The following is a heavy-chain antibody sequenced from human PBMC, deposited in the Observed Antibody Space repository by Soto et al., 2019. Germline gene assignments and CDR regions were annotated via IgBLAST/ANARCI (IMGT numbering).Heavy chain of an antibody. CDR3: ARERGSENPDACDI. Sequence: GGSLRLSCAASGFTFSSYWMSWVRQAPGKGLEWVANIKQDGSEKYYVDSVKGRFTISRDNAKNSLYLQMNSLRAEDTAVYYCARERGSENPDACDIWGQGTMVTVSS. CDR2: IKQDGSEK. CDR1: GFTFSSYW. J-gene: IGHJ3*02. D-gene: IGHD3-10*01. V-gene: IGHV3-7*01.